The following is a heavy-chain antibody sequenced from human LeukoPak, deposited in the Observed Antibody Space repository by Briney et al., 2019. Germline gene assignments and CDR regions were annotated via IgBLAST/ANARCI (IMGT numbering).Heavy chain of an antibody. CDR3: AGSGGVMY. D-gene: IGHD3-10*01. V-gene: IGHV3-7*02. J-gene: IGHJ4*02. CDR2: IKQDGSEK. Sequence: PGGSLRLSCAASGFTFSTYWMNWVRQAPGKGLEWVANIKQDGSEKYYADSVKVRFTISRDNAKNTLILKTNSLRAEDTAVYYCAGSGGVMYWGQGTLVTVSS. CDR1: GFTFSTYW.